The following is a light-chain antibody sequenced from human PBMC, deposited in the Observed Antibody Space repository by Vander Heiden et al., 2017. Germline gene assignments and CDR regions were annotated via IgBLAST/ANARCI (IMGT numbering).Light chain of an antibody. Sequence: QSALTQPASVSGSPGQSNTISCTGPSSDIGTYNYFSWYRQDPGKAPKLIIYDVRHRPSGVSDRFSGSKSGNTASLTISGLQAEDEADYYCGSYTASSTLGLFGTGTKVTVL. J-gene: IGLJ1*01. CDR3: GSYTASSTLGL. CDR1: SSDIGTYNY. V-gene: IGLV2-14*01. CDR2: DVR.